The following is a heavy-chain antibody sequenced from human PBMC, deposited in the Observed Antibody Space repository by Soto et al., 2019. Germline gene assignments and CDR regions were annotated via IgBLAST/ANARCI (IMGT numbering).Heavy chain of an antibody. J-gene: IGHJ3*02. D-gene: IGHD3-3*01. CDR1: GYSFTSYW. V-gene: IGHV5-51*01. Sequence: GESLKISCKGSGYSFTSYWIGWVRQMPGKGLEWMGIIYPGDSGTRYSPSFQGQVTISADKSISTAYLQWSSLKASDTAMYYCARPRAPYDFWSGYGDAFDIWGQGTMVTVSS. CDR3: ARPRAPYDFWSGYGDAFDI. CDR2: IYPGDSGT.